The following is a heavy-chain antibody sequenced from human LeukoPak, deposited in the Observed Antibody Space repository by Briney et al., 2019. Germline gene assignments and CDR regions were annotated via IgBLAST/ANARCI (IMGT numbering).Heavy chain of an antibody. D-gene: IGHD2-15*01. CDR1: GFTFDDYG. CDR3: AFIPGAARSDQGVQH. J-gene: IGHJ1*01. Sequence: GGSLRLSCAASGFTFDDYGMSWVRQAPGKGLEWVSGINWNGGSTGYADSVKGRFTISRDNAKNSLYLQMNSLRAEDMALYYCAFIPGAARSDQGVQHWGQGTLVTVSS. V-gene: IGHV3-20*04. CDR2: INWNGGST.